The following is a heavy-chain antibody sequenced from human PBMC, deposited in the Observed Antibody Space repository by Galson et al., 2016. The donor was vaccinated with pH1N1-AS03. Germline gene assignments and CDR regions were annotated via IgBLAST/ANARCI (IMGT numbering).Heavy chain of an antibody. V-gene: IGHV4-30-4*07. J-gene: IGHJ4*02. CDR2: VYYTGST. Sequence: LSLTCAVSGASISSGGLSWSWIRQPPGKGLEWIGYVYYTGSTYSKPSLKSRIFISADTSKNQFSLSLGSVTAADTAVYYCARGREQLMYYFDYWGQGTLVTVSS. CDR3: ARGREQLMYYFDY. CDR1: GASISSGGLS. D-gene: IGHD1-26*01.